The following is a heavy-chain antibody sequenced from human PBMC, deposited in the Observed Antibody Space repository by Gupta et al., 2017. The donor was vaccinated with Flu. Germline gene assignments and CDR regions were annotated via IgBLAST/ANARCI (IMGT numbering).Heavy chain of an antibody. CDR3: ARDLRSTPYYDFWSGYSNYYYGMDV. V-gene: IGHV3-7*01. D-gene: IGHD3-3*01. CDR1: GFPFSSYW. Sequence: EVQLVESGGGLVQPGGSLRLSCAASGFPFSSYWLSWVRQAPGKGLEWVANIKQDGSEKYYVDSVKGRFTISRDNAKNSLYLQMNSLRAEDTAVYYCARDLRSTPYYDFWSGYSNYYYGMDVWGQGTTVTVSS. J-gene: IGHJ6*02. CDR2: IKQDGSEK.